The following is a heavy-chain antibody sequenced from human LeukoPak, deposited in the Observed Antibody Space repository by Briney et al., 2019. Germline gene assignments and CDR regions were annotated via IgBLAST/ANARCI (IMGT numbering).Heavy chain of an antibody. CDR3: AKGVSGHYDILTGYDY. D-gene: IGHD3-9*01. CDR1: GFIFSSYA. J-gene: IGHJ4*02. V-gene: IGHV3-23*01. CDR2: ISGSGGST. Sequence: GGSLRLSCAASGFIFSSYAMSWVRQAPGKGLEWVSGISGSGGSTYYADSVKGRFTISRDNSKNTVYLQMNSLRAEDTAVYYCAKGVSGHYDILTGYDYWGQGTLVTVSS.